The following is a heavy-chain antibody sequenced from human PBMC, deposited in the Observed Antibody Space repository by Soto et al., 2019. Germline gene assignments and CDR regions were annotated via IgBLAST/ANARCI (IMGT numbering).Heavy chain of an antibody. CDR3: ARDPSDLWEPDQYFPH. CDR1: GFTFSSYS. D-gene: IGHD1-26*01. CDR2: ISSSSRHI. J-gene: IGHJ1*01. Sequence: EVQLVESGGGLVKPGGSLTLSCAASGFTFSSYSMNWVRQAPGKGLEWDSSISSSSRHIYYADSVKGRFTISRDNAKNSLYLQMNSLRAEDTAMYFCARDPSDLWEPDQYFPHWGQGTLVAVSS. V-gene: IGHV3-21*01.